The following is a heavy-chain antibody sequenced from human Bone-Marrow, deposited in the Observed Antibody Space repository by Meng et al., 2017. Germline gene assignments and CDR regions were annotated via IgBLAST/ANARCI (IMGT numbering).Heavy chain of an antibody. V-gene: IGHV3-33*01. D-gene: IGHD2-15*01. CDR3: ARDYCSGGSCYYFDY. Sequence: GESLKISCAASGFTFSSYGMHWVRQAPGKGLEWVAVIWYDGSNKYYADSVKGRFNISRDNSKNTLYLQMNSLRAEDTAVYYCARDYCSGGSCYYFDYWGQGTRVTGSS. CDR1: GFTFSSYG. J-gene: IGHJ4*02. CDR2: IWYDGSNK.